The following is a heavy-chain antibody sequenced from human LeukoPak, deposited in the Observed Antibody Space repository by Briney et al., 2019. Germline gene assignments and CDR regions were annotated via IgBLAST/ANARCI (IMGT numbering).Heavy chain of an antibody. J-gene: IGHJ4*02. V-gene: IGHV4-59*01. CDR2: IYYSGGT. CDR3: AREGVGDGYNFDY. CDR1: GGSISSYY. D-gene: IGHD5-24*01. Sequence: PSETLSLTCTVSGGSISSYYWSWIRQPPGKGLEWIGYIYYSGGTNYNPSLKSRVTISVDTSKNQFSLKLSSVTAADTAVYYCAREGVGDGYNFDYWGQGTLVTVSS.